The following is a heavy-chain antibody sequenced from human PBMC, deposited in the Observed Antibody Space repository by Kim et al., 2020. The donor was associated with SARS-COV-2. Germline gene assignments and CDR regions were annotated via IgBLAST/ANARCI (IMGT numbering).Heavy chain of an antibody. CDR3: ARGVYYDCIWGSYRPSKPGYFDL. CDR2: INTNTGNP. D-gene: IGHD3-16*02. Sequence: ASVKVSCKASGYTFTSYAMNWVRQAPGQGLEWMGWINTNTGNPTYAQGFTGRFVFSLDTSVSTAYLQISSLKAEDTAVYYCARGVYYDCIWGSYRPSKPGYFDLWGRGTLVTVSS. V-gene: IGHV7-4-1*02. CDR1: GYTFTSYA. J-gene: IGHJ2*01.